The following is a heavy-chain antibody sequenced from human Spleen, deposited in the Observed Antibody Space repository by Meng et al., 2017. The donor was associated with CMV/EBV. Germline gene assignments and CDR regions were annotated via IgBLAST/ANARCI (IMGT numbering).Heavy chain of an antibody. CDR3: ARSPGTGYSSGWYDGDGMDV. V-gene: IGHV1-2*02. J-gene: IGHJ6*02. CDR1: GYTFTAYY. CDR2: INPNTGGT. D-gene: IGHD6-19*01. Sequence: ASVKVSCKASGYTFTAYYMHWVRQAPGQGLEWMGWINPNTGGTNYAQRFRGRVIMTRDTSISTVYMELSSLRFDDTAVYYRARSPGTGYSSGWYDGDGMDVWGQGTAVTVSS.